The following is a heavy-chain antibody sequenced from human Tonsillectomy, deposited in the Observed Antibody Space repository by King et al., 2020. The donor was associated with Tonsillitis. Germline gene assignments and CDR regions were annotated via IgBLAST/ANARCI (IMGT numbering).Heavy chain of an antibody. J-gene: IGHJ4*02. CDR1: GGSISSYY. V-gene: IGHV4-59*01. D-gene: IGHD7-27*01. CDR3: ARARSRTGYLDY. Sequence: VQLQESGPGLVKPSETLSLTCTVSGGSISSYYWSWIRQPPGKGLECIGYIYYSGSTNYNPSLKSRVTISVDTSKKQFSLNLSSVTAADTAVYYCARARSRTGYLDYLGQGTLVTVSS. CDR2: IYYSGST.